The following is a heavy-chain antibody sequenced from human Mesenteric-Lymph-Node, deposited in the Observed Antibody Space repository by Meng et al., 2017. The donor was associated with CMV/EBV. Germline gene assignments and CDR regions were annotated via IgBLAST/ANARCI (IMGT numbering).Heavy chain of an antibody. D-gene: IGHD2-2*02. CDR3: ARSNTLKYCSTTSCYRLRYGMDV. V-gene: IGHV1-18*01. J-gene: IGHJ6*02. CDR2: ISAYNGNT. CDR1: GYTFTSYG. Sequence: ASVKVSCKASGYTFTSYGISWVRQAPGQGLEWMGWISAYNGNTNYAQKFQGRVTMTRDTSTSTVYMELSSLRSEDTAVYYCARSNTLKYCSTTSCYRLRYGMDVWGQGTTVTVSS.